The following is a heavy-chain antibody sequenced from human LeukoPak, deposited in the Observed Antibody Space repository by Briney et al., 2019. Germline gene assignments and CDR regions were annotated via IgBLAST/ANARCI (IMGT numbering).Heavy chain of an antibody. J-gene: IGHJ4*02. CDR3: ARNDILTGQRFDY. V-gene: IGHV4-30-2*01. CDR1: GGSISSGGYY. Sequence: SQTLSLTCTVSGGSISSGGYYWSWIRQPPGKGLEWIGYIYHSGSTYYNPSLKSRVTISVDRSKNQFSLKLSSVTAADTAVYYCARNDILTGQRFDYWGQGTLVTVSS. D-gene: IGHD3-9*01. CDR2: IYHSGST.